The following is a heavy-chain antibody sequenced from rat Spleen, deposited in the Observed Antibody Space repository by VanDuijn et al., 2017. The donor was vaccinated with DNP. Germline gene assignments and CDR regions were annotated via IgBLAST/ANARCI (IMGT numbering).Heavy chain of an antibody. Sequence: EVKLVESGGGLVQPGRSLKLSCAASGFTFSDYGMAWVRQAPTKGLEWVASISTGGGSTYYRDSVKGRFTISRDNTKSTLYLQMDSLRSEDTATYYCARRMLWVQTFDYWGQGVMVTVSS. CDR2: ISTGGGST. J-gene: IGHJ2*01. CDR3: ARRMLWVQTFDY. D-gene: IGHD1-7*01. CDR1: GFTFSDYG. V-gene: IGHV5-25*01.